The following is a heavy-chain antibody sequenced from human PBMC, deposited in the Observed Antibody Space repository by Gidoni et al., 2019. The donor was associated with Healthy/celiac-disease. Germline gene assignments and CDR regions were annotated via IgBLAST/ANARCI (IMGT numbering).Heavy chain of an antibody. CDR1: GGTFSSDT. CDR3: ATRGPYYGSGSYYPDY. D-gene: IGHD3-10*01. Sequence: QVQLVQSGAEVKKPGSSVKVSCKASGGTFSSDTISWVRQAPGQGLEWMGRIIPILGIANYAQKFQGRVTITADKSPSTAYMELSSLRSEDTAVYYCATRGPYYGSGSYYPDYWGQGTLVTVSS. V-gene: IGHV1-69*02. CDR2: IIPILGIA. J-gene: IGHJ4*02.